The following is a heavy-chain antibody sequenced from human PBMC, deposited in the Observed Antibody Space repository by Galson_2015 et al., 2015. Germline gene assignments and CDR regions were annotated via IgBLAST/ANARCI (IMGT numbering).Heavy chain of an antibody. V-gene: IGHV3-11*01. Sequence: SLRLSCAASGFTFSDYYMSWLRQAPGKGLEWVSYISSSGSTIYYADSVKGRFTISRDNAKNSLYLQMNSLRAEDTAVYYCARPLEDSSGYFTFDYWGQGTLVTVSS. CDR2: ISSSGSTI. CDR3: ARPLEDSSGYFTFDY. CDR1: GFTFSDYY. J-gene: IGHJ4*02. D-gene: IGHD3-22*01.